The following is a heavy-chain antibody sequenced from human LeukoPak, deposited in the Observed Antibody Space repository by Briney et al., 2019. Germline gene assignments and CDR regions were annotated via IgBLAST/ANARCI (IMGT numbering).Heavy chain of an antibody. D-gene: IGHD6-25*01. CDR2: IYHSGST. Sequence: SETLSLTCTVSGYSISSGYYWGWIRQPPGKGLEWIGSIYHSGSTYYNPSLKSRVTISVDTSKNQFSLQLNSVTPEDTAVYYCARDLPDATAFGYWGQGTLVTVSS. V-gene: IGHV4-38-2*02. J-gene: IGHJ4*02. CDR1: GYSISSGYY. CDR3: ARDLPDATAFGY.